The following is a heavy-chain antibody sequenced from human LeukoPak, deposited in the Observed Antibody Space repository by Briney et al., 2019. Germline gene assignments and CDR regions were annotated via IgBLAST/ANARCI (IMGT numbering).Heavy chain of an antibody. Sequence: PSETLSLIYSVSCASIRSYFWSWIRQSPGKGLEWNGYVYDNDISNFNPSLESRVTISVDRSKSQFSLKLRSVTAADTAVYYCARGLVLATDDAFDIWGPGTMVTVSS. V-gene: IGHV4-59*01. CDR1: CASIRSYF. D-gene: IGHD5-12*01. CDR3: ARGLVLATDDAFDI. CDR2: VYDNDIS. J-gene: IGHJ3*02.